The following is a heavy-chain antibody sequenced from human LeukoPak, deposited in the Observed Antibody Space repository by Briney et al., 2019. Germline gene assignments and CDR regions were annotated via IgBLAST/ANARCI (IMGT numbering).Heavy chain of an antibody. V-gene: IGHV4-59*08. D-gene: IGHD3-22*01. CDR1: GGSISSYY. J-gene: IGHJ4*02. CDR3: ARGYYDSSGYYSQRFDY. CDR2: IYYSGST. Sequence: SETLSLTCTVSGGSISSYYWSWIRQPPGKGLEWIGYIYYSGSTNYNPSLKSRVTISVDTSKNQFSLKLSSVTAADTAVYYCARGYYDSSGYYSQRFDYWGQGTLVTVSS.